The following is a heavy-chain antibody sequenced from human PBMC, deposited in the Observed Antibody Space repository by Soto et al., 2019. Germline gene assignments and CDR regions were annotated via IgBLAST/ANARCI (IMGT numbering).Heavy chain of an antibody. D-gene: IGHD1-1*01. J-gene: IGHJ3*01. Sequence: EVPLVESGGGVVQPGRSLRLSCVASGFTFDDYGMHWVRLVPGKGLEWVSGISWKSGSIAYADSVKGRFTISRDNAKHSLYLQRDSLRAEDTALYYCAKGQGNLHDGDAFDLWGQGTMVNVSS. CDR2: ISWKSGSI. CDR3: AKGQGNLHDGDAFDL. CDR1: GFTFDDYG. V-gene: IGHV3-9*01.